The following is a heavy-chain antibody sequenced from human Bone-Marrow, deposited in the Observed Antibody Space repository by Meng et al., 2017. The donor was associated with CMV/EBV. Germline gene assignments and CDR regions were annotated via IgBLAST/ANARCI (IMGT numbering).Heavy chain of an antibody. CDR1: GFTVSSNY. Sequence: GESLKISCAASGFTVSSNYMSWVRQAPGKGLEWVSVIYSGGSTYYADSVKGRFTISRDNSKNSLYLQMNSLRAEDTAVYYCARGGGYYDFWSGYLLDYWGQGPLVTGSS. D-gene: IGHD3-3*01. V-gene: IGHV3-66*01. CDR2: IYSGGST. J-gene: IGHJ4*02. CDR3: ARGGGYYDFWSGYLLDY.